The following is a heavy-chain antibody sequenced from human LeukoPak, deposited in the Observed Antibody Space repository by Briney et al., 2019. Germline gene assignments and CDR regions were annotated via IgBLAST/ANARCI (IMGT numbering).Heavy chain of an antibody. V-gene: IGHV3-7*01. CDR1: GFTFSSYA. CDR2: IKQDGSEK. Sequence: GGSLRLSCAASGFTFSSYAMSWVRQAPGKGLEWVANIKQDGSEKYYVDSVKGRFTISRDNAKHSLYLQMNSLRAEDTAVYFCARVGCSSTNCYRDDAFDIWGQGTMVTVSS. D-gene: IGHD2-2*02. J-gene: IGHJ3*02. CDR3: ARVGCSSTNCYRDDAFDI.